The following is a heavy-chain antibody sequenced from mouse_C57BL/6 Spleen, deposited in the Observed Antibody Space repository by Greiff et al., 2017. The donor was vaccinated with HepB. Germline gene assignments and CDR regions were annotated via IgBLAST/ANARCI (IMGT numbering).Heavy chain of an antibody. V-gene: IGHV1-55*01. J-gene: IGHJ4*01. Sequence: QVQLQQPGAELVKPGASVKMSCKASGYTFTSYWITWVKQRPGQGLEWIGDIYPGSGSTNYNEKFKSKATLTVDTSSSTAYMQLSSLTSEDSAVYYCARRDYCHPGAMDYWGQGTSVTVSS. D-gene: IGHD1-1*01. CDR2: IYPGSGST. CDR3: ARRDYCHPGAMDY. CDR1: GYTFTSYW.